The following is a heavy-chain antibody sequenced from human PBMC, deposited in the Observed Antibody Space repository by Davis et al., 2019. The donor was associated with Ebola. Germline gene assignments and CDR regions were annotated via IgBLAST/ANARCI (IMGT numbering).Heavy chain of an antibody. CDR3: ARATRNFKSIQTPDY. J-gene: IGHJ4*02. CDR2: ISSSSSYI. CDR1: GFTFSSYS. V-gene: IGHV3-21*01. Sequence: GESLKISCAASGFTFSSYSMNWVRQAPGKGLEWVSSISSSSSYIYYADSVKGRFTISRDNAKNSLYLQMNSLRAEDTAVYYCARATRNFKSIQTPDYWGQGTLVTVSS. D-gene: IGHD2/OR15-2a*01.